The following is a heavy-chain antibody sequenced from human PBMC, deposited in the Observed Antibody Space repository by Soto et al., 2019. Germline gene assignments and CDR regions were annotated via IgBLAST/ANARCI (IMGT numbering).Heavy chain of an antibody. CDR1: SGSIDNVYW. CDR3: VCFFPGEYSYGFYYSGMDV. V-gene: IGHV4-4*02. CDR2: TSHDGVT. Sequence: SETLSLTCAVSSGSIDNVYWWSWVRQSPGKGLEWIGETSHDGVTNYNPSLEGRVTISIDNSKNQFSLKLSSVTAADTALYYCVCFFPGEYSYGFYYSGMDVWAQGTTVTVSS. J-gene: IGHJ6*02. D-gene: IGHD5-18*01.